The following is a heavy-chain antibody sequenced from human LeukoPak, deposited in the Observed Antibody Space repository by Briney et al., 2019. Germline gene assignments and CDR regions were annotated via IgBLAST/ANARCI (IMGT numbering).Heavy chain of an antibody. D-gene: IGHD2-2*01. CDR1: GYTFTSYG. CDR3: ARDDGGYCSSTSCSGFDP. CDR2: ISAYNGNT. V-gene: IGHV1-18*01. J-gene: IGHJ5*02. Sequence: ALVKVSCTASGYTFTSYGISWVPQAPGQGLEWMGWISAYNGNTNYAQTLQGRVTMTTDTSTSTAYMELRSLRSDDTAVYYCARDDGGYCSSTSCSGFDPWGQGTLVTVSS.